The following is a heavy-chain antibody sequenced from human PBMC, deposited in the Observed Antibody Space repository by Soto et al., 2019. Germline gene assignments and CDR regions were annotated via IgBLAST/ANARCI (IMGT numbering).Heavy chain of an antibody. CDR2: ISGSGGST. Sequence: GGSVGLSCAASGVTFSIYAMSWFRQAPGKGLEWVSAISGSGGSTYYADSVKGRFTISRDNSKNTLYLQMNSLRAEDTAVYYCAKDIGSSWFCYYYYMDVWGKGTTVTVSS. CDR3: AKDIGSSWFCYYYYMDV. J-gene: IGHJ6*03. D-gene: IGHD6-13*01. V-gene: IGHV3-23*01. CDR1: GVTFSIYA.